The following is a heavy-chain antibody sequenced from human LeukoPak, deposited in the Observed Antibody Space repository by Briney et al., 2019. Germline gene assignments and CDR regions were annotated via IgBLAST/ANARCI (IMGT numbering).Heavy chain of an antibody. D-gene: IGHD3-22*01. J-gene: IGHJ3*02. V-gene: IGHV1-69*04. Sequence: GASVKVSCKASGGTFSSYAISWVRQAPGQGLEWMGRIIPILGIANYAQKFQGRVTITADKSTSTAYMELSSLRSEDTAVYYCARDQVTMIVPQVAFDIWGQGTMVTVSS. CDR2: IIPILGIA. CDR1: GGTFSSYA. CDR3: ARDQVTMIVPQVAFDI.